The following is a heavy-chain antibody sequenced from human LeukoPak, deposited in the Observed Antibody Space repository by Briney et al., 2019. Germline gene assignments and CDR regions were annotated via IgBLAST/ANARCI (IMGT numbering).Heavy chain of an antibody. CDR3: AKLGGLRFLEWLLYFDY. D-gene: IGHD3-3*01. V-gene: IGHV3-23*01. CDR1: GFTFTSYA. Sequence: GGSLKLSCAASGFTFTSYAMSWVRQAPGKGLEWVSTISGSGGIKYYADSVKGRFTISRDNSKNTLYLQMNSLRAEDTAVYYCAKLGGLRFLEWLLYFDYWGQGTLVTVSS. J-gene: IGHJ4*02. CDR2: ISGSGGIK.